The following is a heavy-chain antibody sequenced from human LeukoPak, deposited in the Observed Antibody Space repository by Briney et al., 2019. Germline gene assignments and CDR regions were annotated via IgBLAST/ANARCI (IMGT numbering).Heavy chain of an antibody. Sequence: GASVKVSCKASGYTFTSYGISWVRQAPGQGLEWMGWINPYSGGTNYAQKFQGRVTMTRDTSISTAYMELSRLRSDDTAVYYCARTGAAAGEFDYWGQGTLVTVSS. D-gene: IGHD6-13*01. V-gene: IGHV1-2*02. CDR2: INPYSGGT. CDR1: GYTFTSYG. CDR3: ARTGAAAGEFDY. J-gene: IGHJ4*02.